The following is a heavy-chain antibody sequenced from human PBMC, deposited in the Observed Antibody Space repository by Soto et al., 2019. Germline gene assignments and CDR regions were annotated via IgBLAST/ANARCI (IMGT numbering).Heavy chain of an antibody. CDR3: ARVSEGSGFQTNE. J-gene: IGHJ4*02. CDR1: GFRVAANY. CDR2: IYSGGST. V-gene: IGHV3-66*01. D-gene: IGHD3-22*01. Sequence: GGSLRLSCEASGFRVAANYMSWVRQAPGKGLEWVSVIYSGGSTYYIDSVKRRFSISRDISKNTLYLQRNSMRAADTAVYYCARVSEGSGFQTNEWGQGTLVTVSS.